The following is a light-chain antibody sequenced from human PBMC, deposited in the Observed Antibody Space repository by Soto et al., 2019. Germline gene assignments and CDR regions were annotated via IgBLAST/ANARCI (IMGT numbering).Light chain of an antibody. Sequence: DIQMTQSPSTLSASVGDRVTITCRASQSISSWLAWYQQKPGQAPKLLIYDASSLERGVPSRFSGSGFETEFTLTISRLQPYDFAIYYCQQYKSYFWTFGQGTKVEIK. CDR2: DAS. CDR1: QSISSW. CDR3: QQYKSYFWT. V-gene: IGKV1-5*01. J-gene: IGKJ1*01.